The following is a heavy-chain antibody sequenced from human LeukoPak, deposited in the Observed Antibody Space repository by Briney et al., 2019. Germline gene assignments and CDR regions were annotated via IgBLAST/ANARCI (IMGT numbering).Heavy chain of an antibody. CDR1: GDSINSAAYY. J-gene: IGHJ5*02. CDR2: IYYSGST. Sequence: SETLSLTCTVSGDSINSAAYYWSWIRQHPGKGLEWIGYIYYSGSTSYNPSLQSRVTISIDTSKNQFSLKLSSVTAADTAVYYCAREGFRSPLTTNWFDPWGQGTLVTVSS. V-gene: IGHV4-31*03. D-gene: IGHD2/OR15-2a*01. CDR3: AREGFRSPLTTNWFDP.